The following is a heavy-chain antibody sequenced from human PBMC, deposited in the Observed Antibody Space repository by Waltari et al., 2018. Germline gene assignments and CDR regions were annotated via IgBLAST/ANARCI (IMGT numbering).Heavy chain of an antibody. V-gene: IGHV3-15*01. Sequence: VQLQESGPGLVKPSETLSLTCAVSGYSISSGYYWGWIRQPPGKGLEWVGRIKSKTDGGTTDYAAPVKGRFTISRDDSKNTLYLQMNSLKTEDTAVYYCTTDAFDIWGQGTMVTVSS. CDR2: IKSKTDGGTT. CDR1: GYSISSGYY. CDR3: TTDAFDI. J-gene: IGHJ3*02.